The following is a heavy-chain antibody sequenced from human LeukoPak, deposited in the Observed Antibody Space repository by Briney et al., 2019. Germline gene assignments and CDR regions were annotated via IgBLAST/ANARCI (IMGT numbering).Heavy chain of an antibody. V-gene: IGHV4-4*07. J-gene: IGHJ5*02. CDR1: GGSISSYY. Sequence: PSETQSLTCTVSGGSISSYYWSWIRQPAGKGLEWIGRIYTSGSTNYNPSLKSRVTMSVDTSKNQFSLKLSSVTAADTAVYYCARDSQYYDFWSGYSFWFDPWGQGTLVTVSS. D-gene: IGHD3-3*01. CDR2: IYTSGST. CDR3: ARDSQYYDFWSGYSFWFDP.